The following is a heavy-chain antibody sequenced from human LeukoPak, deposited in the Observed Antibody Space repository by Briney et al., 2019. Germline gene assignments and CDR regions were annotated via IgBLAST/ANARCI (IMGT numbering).Heavy chain of an antibody. CDR1: GFTFSSYG. CDR3: AKDKSPTHGYSSGGYDY. J-gene: IGHJ4*02. Sequence: GGSLRLSCAASGFTFSSYGMHWVRQAPGKGLEWVAFIRYDGSNKYYADSVKGRFTISRDNSKNTLYLQMNSLRAEDTAVYYCAKDKSPTHGYSSGGYDYWGQGTLVTVSS. V-gene: IGHV3-30*02. D-gene: IGHD6-19*01. CDR2: IRYDGSNK.